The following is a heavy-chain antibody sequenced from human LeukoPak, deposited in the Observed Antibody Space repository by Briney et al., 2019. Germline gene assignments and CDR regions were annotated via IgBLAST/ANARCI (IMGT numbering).Heavy chain of an antibody. Sequence: PSETLSLTCTVSGGSLSSGDYYWSWIRQPPGKGLEWIGYIYYSGSTYYNPSLKSRLTISVHTSKNQFSLKLSSVTAADTAVYYCARLTVPYYFAYWGQGTLVTVS. CDR1: GGSLSSGDYY. CDR3: ARLTVPYYFAY. CDR2: IYYSGST. J-gene: IGHJ4*02. V-gene: IGHV4-30-4*01. D-gene: IGHD4-17*01.